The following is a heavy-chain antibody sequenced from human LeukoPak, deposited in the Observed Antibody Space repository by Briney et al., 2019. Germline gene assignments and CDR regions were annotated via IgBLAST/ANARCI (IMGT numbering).Heavy chain of an antibody. D-gene: IGHD2/OR15-2a*01. CDR3: ARMKVIKGASLDY. CDR2: ISFDETKK. J-gene: IGHJ4*02. CDR1: GFSFKKYA. Sequence: GGPLRLSCAASGFSFKKYAMHWVRQAPGKGLGWVAVISFDETKKYYPNSVKGRFTISKDNSNNTLFLQMNSMKTEDTAVYFCARMKVIKGASLDYWGQGSLVTVSS. V-gene: IGHV3-30-3*01.